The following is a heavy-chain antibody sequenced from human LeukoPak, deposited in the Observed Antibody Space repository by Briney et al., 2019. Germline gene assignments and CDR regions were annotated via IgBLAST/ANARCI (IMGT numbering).Heavy chain of an antibody. CDR2: IYTSGST. D-gene: IGHD3-9*01. CDR1: GGSISSYY. J-gene: IGHJ4*02. Sequence: SETLSLTCTVSGGSISSYYWSWIRQPAGKGLEWIGRIYTSGSTNYNPSLKSRVTMSVDTSKNQFSLKLSSVTAADTAVYYCARDAGRYFATLYYFDYWGQGTLVTVSS. CDR3: ARDAGRYFATLYYFDY. V-gene: IGHV4-4*07.